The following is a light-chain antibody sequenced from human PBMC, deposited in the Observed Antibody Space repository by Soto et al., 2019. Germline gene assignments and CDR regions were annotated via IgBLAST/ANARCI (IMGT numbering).Light chain of an antibody. V-gene: IGKV1-27*01. CDR3: QKYNSAPWT. Sequence: DIQMTQSPSSLSASVGDRVTITCRASQDISNYLAWYQEKPGKVPKLLIYAASTLQSGVPSRFSGSGSGTDFTLTISRLQPEDVATYYCQKYNSAPWTFGQGTKVEIK. J-gene: IGKJ1*01. CDR1: QDISNY. CDR2: AAS.